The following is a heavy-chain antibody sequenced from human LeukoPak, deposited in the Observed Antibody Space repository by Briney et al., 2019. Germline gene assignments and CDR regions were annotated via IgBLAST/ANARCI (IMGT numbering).Heavy chain of an antibody. CDR1: GGTFSSYA. CDR2: IIPILGIA. J-gene: IGHJ5*02. D-gene: IGHD2-15*01. V-gene: IGHV1-69*04. Sequence: SVKVSCKASGGTFSSYAISWVRQAPGQGLEWMGRIIPILGIANYAQKFQGRVTITADKSTSTAYMELSSLRSEDTVVYYCARGPCSGGSCYYDPWGQGTLVTVSS. CDR3: ARGPCSGGSCYYDP.